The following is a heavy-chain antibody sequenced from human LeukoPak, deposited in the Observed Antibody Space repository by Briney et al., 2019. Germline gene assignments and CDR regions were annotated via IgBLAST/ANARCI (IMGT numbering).Heavy chain of an antibody. CDR3: ARDRNGFGEPNKEAGYYFDY. J-gene: IGHJ4*02. D-gene: IGHD3-10*01. V-gene: IGHV3-30*03. Sequence: GRSLRLSCAASGFTFSSYGMHWVRQAPGKGLEWVAVISYDGSNKYYADSVKGRFTISRDNSKNTLYLQMNSLRAEDTAVYYCARDRNGFGEPNKEAGYYFDYWGQGTLVTVSS. CDR2: ISYDGSNK. CDR1: GFTFSSYG.